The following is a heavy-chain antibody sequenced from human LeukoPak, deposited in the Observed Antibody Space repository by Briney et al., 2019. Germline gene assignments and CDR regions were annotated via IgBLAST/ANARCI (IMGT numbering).Heavy chain of an antibody. CDR1: GFTFSIYT. D-gene: IGHD1-26*01. Sequence: GGSLRLSCTASGFTFSIYTMQWVRQAPGKGLEWVALSLFDGNIKYYAASVKGRFTISSDNSKNTLYLQMNSLRPEDTAMYYCARTAHFYSNGFDIWGQGTMVTVSS. CDR3: ARTAHFYSNGFDI. V-gene: IGHV3-30-3*01. J-gene: IGHJ3*02. CDR2: SLFDGNIK.